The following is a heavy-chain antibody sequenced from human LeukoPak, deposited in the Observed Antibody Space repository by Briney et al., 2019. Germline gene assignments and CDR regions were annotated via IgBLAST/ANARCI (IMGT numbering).Heavy chain of an antibody. CDR3: ARDPY. CDR2: IKTDGITT. V-gene: IGHV3-74*01. CDR1: GVTFNDAW. Sequence: GGSLRLSCAAAGVTFNDAWAHLVRHAPGRGLVWVSLIKTDGITTRYADSVKGRFTISRDTAKNTVYLQMNSLRAEDTAVYYCARDPYWGQGILVTVSS. J-gene: IGHJ4*02.